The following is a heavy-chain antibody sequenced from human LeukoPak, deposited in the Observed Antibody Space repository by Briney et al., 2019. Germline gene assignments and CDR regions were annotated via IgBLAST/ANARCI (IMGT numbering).Heavy chain of an antibody. CDR3: AKDLSVVGAHDSFDV. CDR1: GFSFSSYG. D-gene: IGHD1-26*01. V-gene: IGHV3-30*18. CDR2: ISYDGNTI. Sequence: HPGGSLRLSCAASGFSFSSYGMHWVRQAPGKGLEWLTVISYDGNTIYYAGSVKGRFTISRDNSKNTLYLQMNSLRIEDTAVYYCAKDLSVVGAHDSFDVWGQGTMVTVSS. J-gene: IGHJ3*01.